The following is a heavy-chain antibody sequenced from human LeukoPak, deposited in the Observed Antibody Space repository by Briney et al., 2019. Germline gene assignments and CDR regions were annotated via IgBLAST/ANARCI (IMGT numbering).Heavy chain of an antibody. CDR3: ARRKWELGSYYMDV. Sequence: SETLSLTCTVSGGSISSSSYYWGWIRQPPGKGLEWIGSIYYSGSTYYNPSLKSRVTISVDTSKNQFSLKLSSVTAADTAVYYCARRKWELGSYYMDVWGKGTTVTISS. J-gene: IGHJ6*03. V-gene: IGHV4-39*01. D-gene: IGHD1-26*01. CDR2: IYYSGST. CDR1: GGSISSSSYY.